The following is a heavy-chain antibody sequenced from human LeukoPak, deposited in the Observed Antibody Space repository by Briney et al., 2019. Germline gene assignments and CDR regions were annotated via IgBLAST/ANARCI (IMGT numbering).Heavy chain of an antibody. CDR1: GGSISSGGYY. J-gene: IGHJ4*02. V-gene: IGHV4-39*01. D-gene: IGHD6-13*01. CDR3: ARGPIAASPTDY. Sequence: PSETLSLTCTVSGGSISSGGYYWSWIRQPPGKGLEWIGSIYYSGSTYYSPSLKSRVTISVDTSKNQFSLKLSSVTAADTAVYYCARGPIAASPTDYWGQGTLVTVSS. CDR2: IYYSGST.